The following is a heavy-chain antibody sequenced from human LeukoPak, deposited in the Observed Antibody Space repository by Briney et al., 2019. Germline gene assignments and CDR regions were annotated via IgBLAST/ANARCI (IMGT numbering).Heavy chain of an antibody. D-gene: IGHD3-22*01. V-gene: IGHV3-23*01. J-gene: IGHJ4*02. CDR3: AKLPRFDSSGYVHY. CDR1: GFTFSNYV. CDR2: ISGSGGST. Sequence: GGSLRLSCAASGFTFSNYVMNWVRQAPGKGLEWVSGISGSGGSTYYADSVKGRFTISRDNSKNTLYLQMNSLRAEDTAVYYCAKLPRFDSSGYVHYWGQGTLVTVSS.